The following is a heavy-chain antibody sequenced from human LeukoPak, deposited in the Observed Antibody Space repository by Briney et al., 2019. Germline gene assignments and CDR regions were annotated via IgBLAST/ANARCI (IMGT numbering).Heavy chain of an antibody. CDR3: ARLFPSCTKTTCDFDY. Sequence: SETLSLTCTVSGGSISSSSYDWGWIRQPPGKGLEWIGSIYYSGTTYYNPPLKSRVTISVDASKDQVSLKLNSVTAADTAVYYCARLFPSCTKTTCDFDYWGQGTLVTVSS. CDR2: IYYSGTT. J-gene: IGHJ4*02. V-gene: IGHV4-39*01. CDR1: GGSISSSSYD. D-gene: IGHD2-8*01.